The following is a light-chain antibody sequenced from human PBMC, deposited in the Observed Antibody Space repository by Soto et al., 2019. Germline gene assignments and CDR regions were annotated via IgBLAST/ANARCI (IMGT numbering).Light chain of an antibody. CDR3: QQSHSIPYT. Sequence: DIQMTQSPSSLSASVGDRVTITCRASQTISSYLNWYQQKPGKAPKLLIYAASSLQSGVPSRFSGSGSATDFTLTISSLQPEDFATYYFQQSHSIPYTFGQGTKLEIK. V-gene: IGKV1-39*01. CDR1: QTISSY. CDR2: AAS. J-gene: IGKJ2*01.